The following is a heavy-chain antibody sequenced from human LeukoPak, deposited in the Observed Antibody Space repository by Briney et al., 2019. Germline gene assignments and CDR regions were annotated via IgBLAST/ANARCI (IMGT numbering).Heavy chain of an antibody. V-gene: IGHV4-59*01. J-gene: IGHJ4*02. CDR1: GDSISSYY. Sequence: TASEILSLTCTVSGDSISSYYWNWIRQPPGKGLEWIGYIYYTGSTNYNPSLKSRVTISVDTSKNQFSLKLSSVTAADTAVYYCARAGYNWFGEKGPTDWGQGTLVTVSS. CDR3: ARAGYNWFGEKGPTD. CDR2: IYYTGST. D-gene: IGHD3-10*01.